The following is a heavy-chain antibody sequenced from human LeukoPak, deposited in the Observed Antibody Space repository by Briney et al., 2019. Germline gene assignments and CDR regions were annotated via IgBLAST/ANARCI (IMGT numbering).Heavy chain of an antibody. CDR2: INPNSGGT. Sequence: GASVKVSCKASGYTFTGYYMHWVRQAPGQGLEWMGWINPNSGGTNYAQKFQGRVTMTRDTSISTAYMELSRLRSDDTAVYYCARESERYFDWLKVDWFDPWGQGTLVTVSS. J-gene: IGHJ5*02. V-gene: IGHV1-2*02. D-gene: IGHD3-9*01. CDR3: ARESERYFDWLKVDWFDP. CDR1: GYTFTGYY.